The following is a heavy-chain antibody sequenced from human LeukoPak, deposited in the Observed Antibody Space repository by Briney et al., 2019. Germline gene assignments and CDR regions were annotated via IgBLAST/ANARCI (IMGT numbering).Heavy chain of an antibody. V-gene: IGHV4-39*07. CDR2: IYYSGDT. Sequence: PSETLSLTCTVSGGSFTSNTYYWDWIRQPPGKGLEWIGSIYYSGDTYYNPSLKSRVTMSVDTSKNQFSLKLSSVTAADTAVYYCARSPPIDPWGQGTLVTVSS. CDR3: ARSPPIDP. J-gene: IGHJ5*02. CDR1: GGSFTSNTYY.